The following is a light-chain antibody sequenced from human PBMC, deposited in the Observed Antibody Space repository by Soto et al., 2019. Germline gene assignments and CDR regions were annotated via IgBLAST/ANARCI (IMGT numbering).Light chain of an antibody. CDR3: QQRSNWHS. J-gene: IGKJ3*01. CDR2: DAS. V-gene: IGKV3-11*01. Sequence: EIGLTQSPATLSLSPGEIATLSCRASQSVSSYLAWYQQKPGQAPRLLIYDASNRATGIPARFSGSGSGTDFTLTISSLEPEDFAVYYCQQRSNWHSFGPGTKVDIK. CDR1: QSVSSY.